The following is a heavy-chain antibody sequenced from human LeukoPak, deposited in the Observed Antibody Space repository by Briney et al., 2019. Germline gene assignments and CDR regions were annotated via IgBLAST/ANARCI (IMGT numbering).Heavy chain of an antibody. CDR2: IYTSGST. D-gene: IGHD1-14*01. Sequence: SETLSLTCTVSGGSISSGTYYWTWIRQPAGKGLEWIGRIYTSGSTNYNPSPKSRVTISVDTSKNQFSLKLSSVTAADTAVYYCAREVYIPSRKPFDYWGQGTLVTVSS. CDR1: GGSISSGTYY. J-gene: IGHJ4*02. CDR3: AREVYIPSRKPFDY. V-gene: IGHV4-61*02.